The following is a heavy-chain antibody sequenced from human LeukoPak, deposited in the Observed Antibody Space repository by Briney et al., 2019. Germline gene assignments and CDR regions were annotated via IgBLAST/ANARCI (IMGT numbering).Heavy chain of an antibody. Sequence: GGSLRLFCAASGFTFSSYSMNWVRQAPGKGLEWVSSISSSSSYIYYADSERGRFNISRDNAKNSLYLQMNSLRAEDTAVYYCAIITMVSGDYWGQGTLVTVSS. D-gene: IGHD3-10*01. CDR3: AIITMVSGDY. CDR1: GFTFSSYS. J-gene: IGHJ4*02. V-gene: IGHV3-21*01. CDR2: ISSSSSYI.